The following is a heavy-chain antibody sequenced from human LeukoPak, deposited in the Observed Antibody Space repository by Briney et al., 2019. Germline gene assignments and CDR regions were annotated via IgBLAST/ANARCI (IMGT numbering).Heavy chain of an antibody. D-gene: IGHD6-19*01. Sequence: GGSLRLSCAASGFTFSNYAMNWVRHAPGKGLEWVSGISGSGVSTFSADSVRGRFTSSRDNSKNILYLQMNNLGADDTAVYYCAKAAHSSGWGPPSYFDFWGHGNLVAVSS. CDR2: ISGSGVST. CDR3: AKAAHSSGWGPPSYFDF. V-gene: IGHV3-23*01. CDR1: GFTFSNYA. J-gene: IGHJ4*01.